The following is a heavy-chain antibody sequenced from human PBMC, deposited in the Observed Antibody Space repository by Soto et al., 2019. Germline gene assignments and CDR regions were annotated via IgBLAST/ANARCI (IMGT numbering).Heavy chain of an antibody. CDR2: IGGSGGNT. Sequence: EVQLLESGGGLVQPGGSLRLSCAASGFTFSSYAMSWVRQAPGKGLEWVSDIGGSGGNTYYADSVKGRFTISRDNSKNTLYLQMNSLRAEDTAVYYCANEGEAYCSGGRCLGIFDYCGQGTLVTVSS. J-gene: IGHJ4*02. CDR1: GFTFSSYA. V-gene: IGHV3-23*01. D-gene: IGHD2-15*01. CDR3: ANEGEAYCSGGRCLGIFDY.